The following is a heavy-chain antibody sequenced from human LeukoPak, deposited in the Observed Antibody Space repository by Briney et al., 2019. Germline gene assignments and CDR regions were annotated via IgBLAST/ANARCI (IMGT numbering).Heavy chain of an antibody. CDR3: AKGGSGSYYSFDS. D-gene: IGHD1-26*01. J-gene: IGHJ4*02. V-gene: IGHV3-23*01. CDR1: GFTFSSYA. Sequence: GGSLRLSCAASGFTFSSYAMSWVRQAPGKGLEWVSGVSGSGGNTYYADSVKGRFTISRDNSKNTLYLQMNSLRAEDTAVYYCAKGGSGSYYSFDSWGQGTLVTVSS. CDR2: VSGSGGNT.